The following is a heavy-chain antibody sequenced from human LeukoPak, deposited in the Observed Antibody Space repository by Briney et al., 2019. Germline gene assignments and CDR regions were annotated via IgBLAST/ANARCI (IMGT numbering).Heavy chain of an antibody. CDR1: GYSFTSYW. CDR2: IDPSDSYT. D-gene: IGHD2-15*01. J-gene: IGHJ4*02. Sequence: GEPLRISCKGSGYSFTSYWISWVRQMPGKGLEWMGRIDPSDSYTNYSPSFQGHVTISADKSISTAYLQWSSLKASDTAMYYCARLPRDYCSGGSCYSKGDYWGQGTLVTVSS. CDR3: ARLPRDYCSGGSCYSKGDY. V-gene: IGHV5-10-1*01.